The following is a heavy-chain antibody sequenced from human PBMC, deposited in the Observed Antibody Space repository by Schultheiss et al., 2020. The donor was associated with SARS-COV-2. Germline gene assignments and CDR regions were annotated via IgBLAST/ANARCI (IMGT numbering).Heavy chain of an antibody. J-gene: IGHJ3*02. Sequence: GGSLRLSCAASGFTFSSYWMHWVRQAPGKGLVWVSFIDTDGSRTTYADSVKGRFTISRDNAKNTLYLQMNSLRAEDTAVYYCARDGVTMVADAFDIWGQGTMVTVSS. CDR3: ARDGVTMVADAFDI. CDR2: IDTDGSRT. V-gene: IGHV3-74*01. D-gene: IGHD3-10*01. CDR1: GFTFSSYW.